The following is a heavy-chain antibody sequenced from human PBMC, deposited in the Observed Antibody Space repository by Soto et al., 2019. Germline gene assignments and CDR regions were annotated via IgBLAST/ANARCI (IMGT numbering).Heavy chain of an antibody. CDR3: AGDTAPSDV. CDR2: INAGNGNR. Sequence: QVQLVQSGAEVKKPGASVKVSCKASGYTFTSYAMHWVRQAPGQRLEWLGWINAGNGNRKYSQKFQSRVTISRDPHARRAYMELSSLRSEDTAVYYCAGDTAPSDVWGQATTVTVSS. V-gene: IGHV1-3*01. CDR1: GYTFTSYA. D-gene: IGHD4-17*01. J-gene: IGHJ6*02.